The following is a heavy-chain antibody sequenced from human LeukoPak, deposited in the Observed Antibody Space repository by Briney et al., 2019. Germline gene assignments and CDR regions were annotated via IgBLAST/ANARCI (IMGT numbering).Heavy chain of an antibody. V-gene: IGHV3-48*03. Sequence: GGSLRLSCAASGFTFSSYDMNWVRQATGKGLEWVSYISSRGSNIYCADSVKGRFTISRDNAKSTLYLQMNSLRAEDTALYYFAKNTVTTPDDSFDSWGQGTIVTLSS. CDR3: AKNTVTTPDDSFDS. CDR2: ISSRGSNI. J-gene: IGHJ3*02. D-gene: IGHD4-17*01. CDR1: GFTFSSYD.